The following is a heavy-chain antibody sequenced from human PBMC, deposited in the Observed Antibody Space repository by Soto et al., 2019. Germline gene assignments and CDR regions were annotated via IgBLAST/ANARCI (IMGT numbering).Heavy chain of an antibody. CDR3: AKDIWSGGVAGGVAGTKPTYYYYYMDV. V-gene: IGHV3-9*01. CDR2: ISWNSGSI. CDR1: GFTFDDYA. J-gene: IGHJ6*03. Sequence: PGGSLRLSCAASGFTFDDYAMHWVRQAPGKGLEWVSGISWNSGSIGYADSVKGRFTISRDNAKNSLYLQMNSLRAEDTALYYCAKDIWSGGVAGGVAGTKPTYYYYYMDVWGKGTTVTVSS. D-gene: IGHD6-19*01.